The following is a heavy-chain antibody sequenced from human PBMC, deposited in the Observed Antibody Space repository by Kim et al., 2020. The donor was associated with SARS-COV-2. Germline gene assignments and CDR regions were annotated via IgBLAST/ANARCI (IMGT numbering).Heavy chain of an antibody. Sequence: AQKFRGRVPMTVATSTDTAYMELSSLRSEDTAVYYCATITGTKVWVFFDYWGQGTLVTVSS. V-gene: IGHV1-24*01. D-gene: IGHD1-7*01. J-gene: IGHJ4*02. CDR3: ATITGTKVWVFFDY.